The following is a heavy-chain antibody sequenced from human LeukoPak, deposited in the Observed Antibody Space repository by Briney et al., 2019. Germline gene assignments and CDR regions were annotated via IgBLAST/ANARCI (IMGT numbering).Heavy chain of an antibody. V-gene: IGHV4-34*01. CDR1: GGSFSGYY. Sequence: TSETLSLTCAVYGGSFSGYYWSWIRQPPGKGLEWIGEINHSGSTNYNPSLKSRVTISVDTSKNQFSLKLSSVTAADTAVYYCARHRRWLQLSYFDYWGQGTLVTVSS. CDR3: ARHRRWLQLSYFDY. D-gene: IGHD5-24*01. CDR2: INHSGST. J-gene: IGHJ4*02.